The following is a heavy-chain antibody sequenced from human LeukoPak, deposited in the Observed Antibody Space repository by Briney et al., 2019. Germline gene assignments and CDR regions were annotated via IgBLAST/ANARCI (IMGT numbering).Heavy chain of an antibody. CDR3: ARDFNTIFGVVTPRYYYYMDV. CDR1: GFTFSSYA. D-gene: IGHD3-3*01. J-gene: IGHJ6*03. Sequence: SGGSLRLSCAASGFTFSSYAMSWVRQAPGKGLEWVSAISGSGGSTYYADSVKGRFTISRDNAKNSLYLQMNSLRAEDTAVYYCARDFNTIFGVVTPRYYYYMDVWGKGTTVTVSS. CDR2: ISGSGGST. V-gene: IGHV3-23*01.